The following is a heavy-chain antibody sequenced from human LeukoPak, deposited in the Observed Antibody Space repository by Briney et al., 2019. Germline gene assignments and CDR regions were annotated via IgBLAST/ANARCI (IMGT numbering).Heavy chain of an antibody. V-gene: IGHV4-39*01. CDR1: GGSISSSSYY. J-gene: IGHJ4*02. CDR2: IYYSGST. D-gene: IGHD6-13*01. Sequence: PSETLSLTCTVSGGSISSSSYYWGWIRQPPGKGLEWIGSIYYSGSTYYNPSLKSRVTISVDTSKNQFSLKLSSVTAADTAVYYCARQRAAAAGGFDYWGQGTLVTVSS. CDR3: ARQRAAAAGGFDY.